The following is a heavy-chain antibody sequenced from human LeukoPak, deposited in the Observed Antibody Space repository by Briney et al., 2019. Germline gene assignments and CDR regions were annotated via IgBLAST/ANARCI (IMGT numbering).Heavy chain of an antibody. CDR1: GFTFSSYW. CDR3: ARERPSRPHAFDI. Sequence: GGSLRLSCAASGFTFSSYWMSWVRQAPGKGLEWVANMKQDGSEKYYVDSVKGRFTISRDNAKNSLYLQMNSLRAEDTAVCYCARERPSRPHAFDIWGQGTMVTVSS. V-gene: IGHV3-7*05. J-gene: IGHJ3*02. D-gene: IGHD6-6*01. CDR2: MKQDGSEK.